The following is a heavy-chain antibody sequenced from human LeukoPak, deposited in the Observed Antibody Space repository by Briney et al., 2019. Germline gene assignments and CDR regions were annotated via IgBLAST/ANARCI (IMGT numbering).Heavy chain of an antibody. Sequence: GGSLRLSCAASGFTFSSYAMSWVRQAPGKGLEWVSAISGSGGSTYYADSVKGRFTISSDNSKNTLYLQMNSLRAEDTAVYYCAKTTNWNFYFDYWGQGTLVTVSS. V-gene: IGHV3-23*01. CDR3: AKTTNWNFYFDY. CDR2: ISGSGGST. CDR1: GFTFSSYA. D-gene: IGHD1-7*01. J-gene: IGHJ4*02.